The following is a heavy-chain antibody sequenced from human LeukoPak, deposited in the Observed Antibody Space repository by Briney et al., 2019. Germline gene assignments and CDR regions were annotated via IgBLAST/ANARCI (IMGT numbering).Heavy chain of an antibody. V-gene: IGHV1-18*01. Sequence: ASVNFSCTASGYTFTSYGISWVRQAPGQGLEWMGWISAYNGNTNYAQKPQGRVTMTTDTSTSTAYMELRSLRSDDTAVYYCARDNGSGTDAFDYWGQGTLVTVSS. CDR2: ISAYNGNT. CDR3: ARDNGSGTDAFDY. CDR1: GYTFTSYG. J-gene: IGHJ4*02. D-gene: IGHD3-10*01.